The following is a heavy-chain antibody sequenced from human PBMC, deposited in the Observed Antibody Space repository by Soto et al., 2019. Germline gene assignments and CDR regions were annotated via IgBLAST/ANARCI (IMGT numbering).Heavy chain of an antibody. D-gene: IGHD6-19*01. CDR2: IYHSGST. J-gene: IGHJ4*02. Sequence: QLQLQESGSGLVKPSQTLSLTCAVSGGSISSGGYSWSWIRQPPGKGLAWIGYIYHSGSTYYNPSLKSRVTISVDRSKNQFSLKLSSVTAAATAVYYCARAGGLGAVAADSWGQGTLVTVSS. CDR1: GGSISSGGYS. CDR3: ARAGGLGAVAADS. V-gene: IGHV4-30-2*01.